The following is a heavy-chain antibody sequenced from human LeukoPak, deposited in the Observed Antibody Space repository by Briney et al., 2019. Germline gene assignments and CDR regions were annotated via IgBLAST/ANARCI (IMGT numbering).Heavy chain of an antibody. J-gene: IGHJ4*02. CDR2: IYSGGST. D-gene: IGHD2-21*02. CDR3: GRGGGAFCGNDCYRKFDY. CDR1: GFTVSSNY. V-gene: IGHV3-66*01. Sequence: GGSLRLSCEASGFTVSSNYMSWVRQAPGKGLEWVSVIYSGGSTYYADSVKGRFTISRDNSKNTLSLQMTSLRGEDTAVYYCGRGGGAFCGNDCYRKFDYWGQGTLVTVSS.